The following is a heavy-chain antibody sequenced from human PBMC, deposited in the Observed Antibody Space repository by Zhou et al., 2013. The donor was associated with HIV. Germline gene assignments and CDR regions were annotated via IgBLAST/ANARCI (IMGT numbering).Heavy chain of an antibody. Sequence: QVQVVQSGAEVKKPGASVKVSCKASGYTFTSYYIHWVRQAPGQGLEWMGIINPSDGSTTYAQKFQGRVTMTRDTSTSTVYMELSSLRSEDTAVYYCARVFDGGGVLTYWGQGTLVTVSS. CDR3: ARVFDGGGVLTY. CDR2: INPSDGST. D-gene: IGHD3-9*01. V-gene: IGHV1-46*01. CDR1: GYTFTSYY. J-gene: IGHJ4*02.